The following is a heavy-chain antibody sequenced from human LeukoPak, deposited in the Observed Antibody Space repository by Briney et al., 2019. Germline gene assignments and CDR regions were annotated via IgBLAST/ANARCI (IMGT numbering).Heavy chain of an antibody. CDR2: ISAYNGNT. CDR3: ARGYSPTAKLDY. D-gene: IGHD2-15*01. V-gene: IGHV1-18*01. J-gene: IGHJ4*02. Sequence: ASVKVSCKASGYSFTRYGISWVRQAPGQGLEWMGWISAYNGNTNYAQKFQGRVTMTTDTSTNTAFLELRSLRSDDTAVYYCARGYSPTAKLDYWGQGTLVTVSS. CDR1: GYSFTRYG.